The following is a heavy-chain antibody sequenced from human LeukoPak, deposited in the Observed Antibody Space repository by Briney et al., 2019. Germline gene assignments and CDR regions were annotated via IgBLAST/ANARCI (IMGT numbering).Heavy chain of an antibody. D-gene: IGHD3-22*01. CDR1: GFTFSSYW. CDR2: IKQDGSEK. Sequence: PGGSLRLSCAASGFTFSSYWMSWVRQAPGKGLEWVANIKQDGSEKYYVDSVKGRFTISRDNAKNSLYLQMNSLRAEDTAVYYCASLPYYYDSSGYTDYWGQGTLVTVSS. CDR3: ASLPYYYDSSGYTDY. J-gene: IGHJ4*02. V-gene: IGHV3-7*01.